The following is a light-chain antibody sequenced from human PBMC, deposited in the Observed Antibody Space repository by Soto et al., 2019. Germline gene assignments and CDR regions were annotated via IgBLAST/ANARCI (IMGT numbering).Light chain of an antibody. CDR2: DAS. Sequence: EIMFTQSPGTLSLSPGDGAALSCRASQSVSTNYLAWFQQKPGQAPRLLIYDASNRATGIPARFSGSGSGTDFTLTISSLEPEDFAVYYCQQRSNWPITFGQGTKV. J-gene: IGKJ1*01. V-gene: IGKV3-11*01. CDR1: QSVSTNY. CDR3: QQRSNWPIT.